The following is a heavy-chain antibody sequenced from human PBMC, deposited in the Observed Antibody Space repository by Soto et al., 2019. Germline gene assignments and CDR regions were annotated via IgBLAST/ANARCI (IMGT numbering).Heavy chain of an antibody. V-gene: IGHV3-23*01. CDR2: ISGGGSYT. CDR1: GLTFSNYA. Sequence: EVQLLESGGGLVQPGGSLRLSCAASGLTFSNYAMSWVRQAPGKGLEWVSAISGGGSYTYYADSVKGRFTISRDNSKNTLFLQMNSLRAEDTAIYYCAKRAGSWDYCFYMDAWGKGTTVTVSS. D-gene: IGHD6-6*01. CDR3: AKRAGSWDYCFYMDA. J-gene: IGHJ6*03.